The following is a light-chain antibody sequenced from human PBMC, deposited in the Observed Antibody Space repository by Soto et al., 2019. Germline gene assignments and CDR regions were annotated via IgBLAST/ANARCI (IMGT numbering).Light chain of an antibody. J-gene: IGLJ1*01. CDR3: SAFTGTTYV. Sequence: QSVLTQPASVSGSPGQSITISCTGTSSDVGGYNYVSWYQQHPGKAPKLMIYDVSNRPSGVSNRFSGSKSGNTASLTISGLQAEDEADYYCSAFTGTTYVFGPGTKVTVL. CDR1: SSDVGGYNY. V-gene: IGLV2-14*01. CDR2: DVS.